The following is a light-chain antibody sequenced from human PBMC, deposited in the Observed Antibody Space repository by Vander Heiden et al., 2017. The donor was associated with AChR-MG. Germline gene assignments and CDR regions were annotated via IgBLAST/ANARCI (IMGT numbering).Light chain of an antibody. CDR3: QQRNNEPPQWT. V-gene: IGKV3-11*01. CDR1: QSVSSY. J-gene: IGKJ1*01. CDR2: NAS. Sequence: ETVLIQAPATLSLSPGERATLSCRASQSVSSYLAWYQQKPGQAPRLLIYNASNRATGIRARFSGSGFGTDFTLTISSLEPEDFAVYYYQQRNNEPPQWTFGQGNKVEIK.